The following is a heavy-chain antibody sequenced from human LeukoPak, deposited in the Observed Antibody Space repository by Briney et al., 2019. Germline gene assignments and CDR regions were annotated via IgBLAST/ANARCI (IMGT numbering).Heavy chain of an antibody. CDR2: ISYSGST. D-gene: IGHD4-17*01. CDR1: DDSFSIHY. J-gene: IGHJ3*02. V-gene: IGHV4-59*11. Sequence: SESLSLTCTVSDDSFSIHYWTWIRQPPGKGLEWIGYISYSGSTNHNPSLKSRVTVSVDTSKNQFSLKLSSVTAADTAVYYCARDPTTVTKGFDIWGQGTLVTVSS. CDR3: ARDPTTVTKGFDI.